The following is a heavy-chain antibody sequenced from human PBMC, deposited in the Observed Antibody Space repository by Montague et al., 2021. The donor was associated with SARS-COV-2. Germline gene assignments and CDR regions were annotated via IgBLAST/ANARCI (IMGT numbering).Heavy chain of an antibody. V-gene: IGHV4-59*01. CDR2: IDYSGST. D-gene: IGHD6-19*01. Sequence: SETLSLTCSVSGGSLKNYYWSWIRQPPGKELEWMGYIDYSGSTNYNPSLRIRLTLSVDTSSNQFSLKLNSLTSADTAVYYCARIHSSGWAYFFDYWGQGTLVSVSS. CDR1: GGSLKNYY. J-gene: IGHJ4*02. CDR3: ARIHSSGWAYFFDY.